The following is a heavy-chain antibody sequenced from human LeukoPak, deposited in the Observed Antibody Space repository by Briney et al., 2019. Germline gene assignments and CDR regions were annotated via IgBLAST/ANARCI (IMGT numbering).Heavy chain of an antibody. V-gene: IGHV4-59*01. CDR1: GGSISSYY. CDR2: IYYSGST. CDR3: ARGRWRAWGNYYYGMDV. Sequence: PSETLSLTCTVSGGSISSYYWSWIRQPPGKGLEWIGYIYYSGSTNYNPSLKSRITISVDTSKNQFSLKLSSVTAADTAVYYCARGRWRAWGNYYYGMDVWGQGTTVTVSS. D-gene: IGHD5-24*01. J-gene: IGHJ6*02.